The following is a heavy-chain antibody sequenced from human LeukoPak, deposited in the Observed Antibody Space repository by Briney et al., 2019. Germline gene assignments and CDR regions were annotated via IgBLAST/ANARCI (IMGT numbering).Heavy chain of an antibody. D-gene: IGHD3-3*01. CDR1: GYTFTGCY. CDR2: ITPNSGGT. CDR3: ARAIYDFWSARRGSWFDP. J-gene: IGHJ5*02. V-gene: IGHV1-2*02. Sequence: ASVTVSCKSSGYTFTGCYLHWVRQAPGPGLELMGSITPNSGGTNYAQKFQGRVTMTRDTSISTAYMELSRLRSDDTAVYYCARAIYDFWSARRGSWFDPWGQGTLVTVSS.